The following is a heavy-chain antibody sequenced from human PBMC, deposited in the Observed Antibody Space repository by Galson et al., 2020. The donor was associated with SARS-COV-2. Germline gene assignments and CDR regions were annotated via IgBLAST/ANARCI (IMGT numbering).Heavy chain of an antibody. V-gene: IGHV3-13*01. D-gene: IGHD3-3*01. CDR1: GFTLRSYD. CDR2: IGVAGDT. Sequence: GESLKISCAASGFTLRSYDLPWVRQVTGKGLEWVSTIGVAGDTFYPDSVKGRFTVSRESAKNSFFLHMNSLRAGDTAVYYFARGAYYDFWMCYYVDDQRGGMDVWGQGTTVTVSS. J-gene: IGHJ6*02. CDR3: ARGAYYDFWMCYYVDDQRGGMDV.